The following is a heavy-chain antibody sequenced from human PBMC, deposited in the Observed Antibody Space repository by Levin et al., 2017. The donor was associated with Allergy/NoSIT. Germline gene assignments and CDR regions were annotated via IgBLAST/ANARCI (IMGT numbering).Heavy chain of an antibody. D-gene: IGHD6-13*01. CDR1: GGSISTYY. CDR3: ARGGSNWYDGMDV. V-gene: IGHV4-59*01. J-gene: IGHJ6*02. CDR2: IYHTGGT. Sequence: RSQTLSLTCTVSGGSISTYYWRWIRQPPGKGLEWIGYIYHTGGTNFNPPLKSRLTMSIDTSKKQFSLKLRSVTAADTAVYYCARGGSNWYDGMDVWGQGTAVTVSS.